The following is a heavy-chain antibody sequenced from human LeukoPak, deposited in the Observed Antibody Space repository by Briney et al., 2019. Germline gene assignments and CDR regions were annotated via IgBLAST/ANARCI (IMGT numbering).Heavy chain of an antibody. Sequence: HGESLKISCKGSGYSFTSHWIGWVRQMPGKGLEWMGIIYPGDSDTRYSPSFQGQVTISADKSISTAYLQWSSLKASDTAMCYCARLLWERRPFDYWGQGTLVTVSS. CDR2: IYPGDSDT. V-gene: IGHV5-51*01. J-gene: IGHJ4*02. CDR1: GYSFTSHW. D-gene: IGHD1-26*01. CDR3: ARLLWERRPFDY.